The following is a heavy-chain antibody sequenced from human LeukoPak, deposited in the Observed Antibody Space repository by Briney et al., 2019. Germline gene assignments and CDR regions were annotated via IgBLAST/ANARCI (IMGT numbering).Heavy chain of an antibody. D-gene: IGHD5/OR15-5a*01. CDR1: GFNVSSTY. V-gene: IGHV3-66*01. CDR3: ARDHVYGGADY. Sequence: GGSLRLSCVASGFNVSSTYMNWVRQAPGKGLEWVSLINSGGTTYYPDSVKGRFTIARDNSKNTLFLQMNSLRAEDSGVYYCARDHVYGGADYWGQGTLVTVSS. CDR2: INSGGTT. J-gene: IGHJ4*02.